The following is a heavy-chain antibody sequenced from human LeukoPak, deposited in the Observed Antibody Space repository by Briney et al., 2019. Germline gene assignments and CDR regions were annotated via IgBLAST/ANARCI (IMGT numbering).Heavy chain of an antibody. J-gene: IGHJ4*02. V-gene: IGHV3-21*01. CDR1: GFTFSSYS. CDR3: ARVVSSGRGYYFDY. CDR2: ISSSSSYI. Sequence: GGSQRLSCAASGFTFSSYSMNWVRQAPGKGLEWVSSISSSSSYIYYADSVKGRFTISRDNAKNSLYLQMNSLRAEDTAVYYCARVVSSGRGYYFDYWGQGTLVTVSS. D-gene: IGHD3-22*01.